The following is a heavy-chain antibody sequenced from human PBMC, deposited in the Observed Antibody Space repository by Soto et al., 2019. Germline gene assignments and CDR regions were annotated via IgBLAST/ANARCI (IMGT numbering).Heavy chain of an antibody. CDR3: ARDSKSDDAFDI. CDR1: GGSISTYT. V-gene: IGHV4-59*01. CDR2: ISYSGST. Sequence: SETLSLTCTVSGGSISTYTWNWIRQSPGKGLEWIGYISYSGSTMSNPSLKSRVTISVDRSKNQLSLNLTSVTAADTAKYYCARDSKSDDAFDIWGLGTLVTVS. J-gene: IGHJ3*02.